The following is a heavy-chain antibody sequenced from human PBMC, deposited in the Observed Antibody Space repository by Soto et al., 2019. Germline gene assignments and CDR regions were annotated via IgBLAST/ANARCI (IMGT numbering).Heavy chain of an antibody. CDR3: ARAFNWFGELSGQDY. Sequence: GGSLRLSCAASGFTFSSYSMNWVRQAPGKGLEWVSSISSSSSYIYYADSVKGRFTISRDNAKNSLYLQMNSLRAEDTAVYYCARAFNWFGELSGQDYWGQGTLVTVSS. CDR2: ISSSSSYI. CDR1: GFTFSSYS. D-gene: IGHD3-10*01. J-gene: IGHJ4*02. V-gene: IGHV3-21*01.